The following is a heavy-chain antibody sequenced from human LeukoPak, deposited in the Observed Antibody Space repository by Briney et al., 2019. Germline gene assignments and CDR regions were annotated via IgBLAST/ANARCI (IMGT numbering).Heavy chain of an antibody. J-gene: IGHJ4*02. V-gene: IGHV3-21*01. CDR2: ISSSYI. Sequence: GGSLRLSCAASGFTFSSYSMNWVRQAPGKGLEWVSSISSSYIYYADSVKGRFTISRDNAKNSLYLQMNSLRAEDTAVYYCATVNCGGDCYSPSYFDYWGQGALVTVSS. CDR1: GFTFSSYS. CDR3: ATVNCGGDCYSPSYFDY. D-gene: IGHD2-21*02.